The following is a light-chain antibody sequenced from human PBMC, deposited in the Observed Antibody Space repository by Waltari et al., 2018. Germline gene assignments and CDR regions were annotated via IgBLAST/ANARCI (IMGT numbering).Light chain of an antibody. J-gene: IGKJ3*01. V-gene: IGKV1-5*03. CDR3: QQYNSYTQFT. CDR2: KAS. Sequence: DIQMTQSPSTLSASVGDRVTITCRASHSISSWLAWYQQKPGKAPKLLIYKASTLESGVPSRFSGSGSGTEFTLTISSLQPDDFATYYCQQYNSYTQFTFYTGTKIDIK. CDR1: HSISSW.